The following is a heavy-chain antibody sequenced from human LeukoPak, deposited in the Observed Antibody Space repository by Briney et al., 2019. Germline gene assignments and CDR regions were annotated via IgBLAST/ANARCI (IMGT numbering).Heavy chain of an antibody. D-gene: IGHD4-11*01. Sequence: SETLSLTCTVSGGSISSYYWSWIRQPPGKGLEWIGYIFYTGNTDYNPSLKSRVAISLDTSKIQFSLKLSSVTAADTAVYYCARHAGAYTYFDYWGQGTLVIVSS. CDR2: IFYTGNT. CDR1: GGSISSYY. V-gene: IGHV4-59*08. J-gene: IGHJ4*02. CDR3: ARHAGAYTYFDY.